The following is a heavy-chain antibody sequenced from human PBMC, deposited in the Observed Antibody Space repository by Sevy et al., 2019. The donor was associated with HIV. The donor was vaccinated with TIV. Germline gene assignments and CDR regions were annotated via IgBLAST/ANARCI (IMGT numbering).Heavy chain of an antibody. CDR3: STDPIIVLLVTDGMDV. V-gene: IGHV3-15*01. Sequence: GGCLRLSCAASGFTFSYAWMSWVRQAPGKGLEWVGRIKSKSDGGTTDYAAPVKGRFTISRDDSKNTLYLQMKNLKTEDTAVYYCSTDPIIVLLVTDGMDVWGQGTTVTVSS. J-gene: IGHJ6*02. D-gene: IGHD2-8*02. CDR1: GFTFSYAW. CDR2: IKSKSDGGTT.